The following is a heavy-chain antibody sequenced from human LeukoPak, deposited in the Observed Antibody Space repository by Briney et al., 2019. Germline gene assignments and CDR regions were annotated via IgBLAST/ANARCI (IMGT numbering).Heavy chain of an antibody. V-gene: IGHV3-21*01. CDR1: GFTFGAYT. D-gene: IGHD3-22*01. CDR3: ARDFFHSSDSRPFDY. Sequence: GGPLRLSCAASGFTFGAYTINWVRQAPGKGLEWVSCIFSRSESILYADSVKGRFTISRDNAKNSLYLQMDSLRVEDTAVYYCARDFFHSSDSRPFDYWGQGTLVTVSS. J-gene: IGHJ4*02. CDR2: IFSRSESI.